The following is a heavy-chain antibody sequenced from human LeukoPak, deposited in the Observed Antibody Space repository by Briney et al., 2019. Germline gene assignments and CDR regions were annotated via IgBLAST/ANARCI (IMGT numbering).Heavy chain of an antibody. CDR1: GYTFTSYG. CDR2: INPNSGGT. V-gene: IGHV1-2*02. J-gene: IGHJ6*03. D-gene: IGHD3-10*01. CDR3: ARDRDYYGSGSSYYYYYYMDV. Sequence: GASVKVSCKASGYTFTSYGVSWVRQAPGQGLEWMGWINPNSGGTNYAQKFQGRVTMTRDTSISTAYMELSRLRSDDTAVYYCARDRDYYGSGSSYYYYYYMDVWGKGTTVTISS.